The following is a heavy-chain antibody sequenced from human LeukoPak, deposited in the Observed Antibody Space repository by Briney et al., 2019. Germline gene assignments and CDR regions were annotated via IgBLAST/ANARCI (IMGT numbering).Heavy chain of an antibody. V-gene: IGHV3-53*01. Sequence: GGSLRLSCAASGFTVSSNYMSWVRQAPGKGLEWVSVLYIGGSTYYADSVRGRFTISRDNSKNTLYLQRNSLRAEDTAVYYCARSTRLFPWYFDYWGQGTLVTVSS. D-gene: IGHD3-22*01. J-gene: IGHJ4*02. CDR3: ARSTRLFPWYFDY. CDR2: LYIGGST. CDR1: GFTVSSNY.